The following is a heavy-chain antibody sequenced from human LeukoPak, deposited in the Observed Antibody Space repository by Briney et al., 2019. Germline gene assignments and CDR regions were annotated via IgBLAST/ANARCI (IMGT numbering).Heavy chain of an antibody. CDR1: GGSISSYY. V-gene: IGHV4-4*07. D-gene: IGHD6-13*01. J-gene: IGHJ6*02. CDR3: ARDNEYRDSSSQYYYGMDV. Sequence: SETLSLTCSVSGGSISSYYWSWIRQPAGKGLEWIGRIYTGGSTNYNPSLKSRVTMSVDTSKNQFSLKLSSVTAADTAVYYCARDNEYRDSSSQYYYGMDVWGQGTTVTVSS. CDR2: IYTGGST.